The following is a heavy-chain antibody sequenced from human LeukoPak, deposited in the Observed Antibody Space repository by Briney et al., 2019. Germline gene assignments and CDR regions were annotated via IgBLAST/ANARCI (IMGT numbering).Heavy chain of an antibody. D-gene: IGHD6-19*01. CDR2: ISYDGSNK. Sequence: GGSLRLSCAASGFTFSSYAMHWVRQAPGKGLEWVAVISYDGSNKYYADSVKGRFTISRDNSKNTLYLQMNSLRAEDTAVYYCAVAKDIAVAGNDAFDIRGQGTMVTVSS. J-gene: IGHJ3*02. V-gene: IGHV3-30*04. CDR1: GFTFSSYA. CDR3: AVAKDIAVAGNDAFDI.